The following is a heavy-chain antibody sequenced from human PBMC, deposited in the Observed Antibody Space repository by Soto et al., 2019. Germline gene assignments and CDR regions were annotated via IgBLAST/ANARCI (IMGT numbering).Heavy chain of an antibody. CDR3: ARSYDSSGYYYEGLSWFDP. J-gene: IGHJ5*02. D-gene: IGHD3-22*01. Sequence: SVKVSCKASGGTFSSYAISWVRQAPGQGLEWMGGIIPTFGTANYAQKFQGRVTITADESTSTAYMELSSLRSEDTAVYYCARSYDSSGYYYEGLSWFDPWGQGTLVTVSS. CDR2: IIPTFGTA. CDR1: GGTFSSYA. V-gene: IGHV1-69*13.